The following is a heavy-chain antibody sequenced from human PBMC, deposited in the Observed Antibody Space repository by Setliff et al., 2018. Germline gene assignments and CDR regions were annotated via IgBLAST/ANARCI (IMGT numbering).Heavy chain of an antibody. J-gene: IGHJ3*01. D-gene: IGHD2-8*01. CDR1: GYRFTTYW. Sequence: GESLKISCKGSGYRFTTYWIGWVRQMPGKGLEWMGIVFSGDSDTRYSPSFQGQVTMSADKSINTAYLQWSSLKASDTAVYYCVHNADFIGTFNTWGQGTMVTVSS. CDR3: VHNADFIGTFNT. CDR2: VFSGDSDT. V-gene: IGHV5-51*01.